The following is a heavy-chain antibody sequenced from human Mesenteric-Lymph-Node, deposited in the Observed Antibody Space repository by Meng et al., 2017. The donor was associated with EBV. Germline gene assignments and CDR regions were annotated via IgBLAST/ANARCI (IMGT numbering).Heavy chain of an antibody. Sequence: QVQVFQSGAEVKKPGSSVKVSCKTSGDTFSTYAITWVRQAPGQGPEWMGGIIPLFGPPNYAQKFQGRVTIIADESTNTAYMELSSLRSEDTAVYYCARDRDAYNYYFDYWGQGTLVTVSS. V-gene: IGHV1-69*01. CDR2: IIPLFGPP. J-gene: IGHJ4*02. CDR3: ARDRDAYNYYFDY. D-gene: IGHD5-24*01. CDR1: GDTFSTYA.